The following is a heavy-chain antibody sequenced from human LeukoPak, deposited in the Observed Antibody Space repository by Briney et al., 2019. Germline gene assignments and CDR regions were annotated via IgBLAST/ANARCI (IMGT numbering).Heavy chain of an antibody. J-gene: IGHJ4*02. CDR2: ISGSGGST. Sequence: GGSLRLSCAASGFTLSSFAMSWVRQAPGKGLEWVSAISGSGGSTYYADSVKGRFTISRDNSKNTLYLQMNSLRAEDTAIYYCAKIGDGYNEVCAYCGEGTLVTVSS. CDR3: AKIGDGYNEVCAY. CDR1: GFTLSSFA. D-gene: IGHD5-24*01. V-gene: IGHV3-23*01.